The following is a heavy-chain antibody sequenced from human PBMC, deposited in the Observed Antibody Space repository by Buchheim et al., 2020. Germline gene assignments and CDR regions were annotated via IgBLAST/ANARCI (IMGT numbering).Heavy chain of an antibody. J-gene: IGHJ6*02. CDR3: AKTHDCSSTSCYGDYYYYGMDV. CDR2: IRYDGSNK. Sequence: QVQLVESGGGVVQPGRSLRLSCAASGFTFSSYGMHWVRRAPGKGLEWVAFIRYDGSNKYYVDSVKGRFTLSRDNSKNTLYLQMNSMRAEDTAVYYCAKTHDCSSTSCYGDYYYYGMDVWGQGTT. V-gene: IGHV3-30*02. D-gene: IGHD2-2*01. CDR1: GFTFSSYG.